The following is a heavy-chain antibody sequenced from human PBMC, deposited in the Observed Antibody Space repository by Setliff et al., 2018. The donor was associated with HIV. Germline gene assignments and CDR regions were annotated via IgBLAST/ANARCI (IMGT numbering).Heavy chain of an antibody. J-gene: IGHJ6*03. CDR3: ARGNYDTSDYYTNFYYYYMDV. Sequence: SSETLSLTCTVSGDPISTYYWSWVRKPPGKGLEWIGYVYYSGSTSYSPSLRGRVTMSVDPSKNQFSLKLNSVTAADTAIYYCARGNYDTSDYYTNFYYYYMDVWGKGT. CDR2: VYYSGST. V-gene: IGHV4-59*01. D-gene: IGHD3-22*01. CDR1: GDPISTYY.